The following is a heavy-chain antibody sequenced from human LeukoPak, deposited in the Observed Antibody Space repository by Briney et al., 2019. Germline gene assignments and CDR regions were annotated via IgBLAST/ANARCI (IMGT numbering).Heavy chain of an antibody. CDR3: ARHLSDITSSPNY. Sequence: GEPLKISCKGSGYIFSSYWIAWVRQMAGKGLEWMGVIYPRDARTTYSPSFQNQVTISADKSISTAYLQWTSLKASATAMYYCARHLSDITSSPNYWGPGTLVTVSS. CDR2: IYPRDART. V-gene: IGHV5-51*01. J-gene: IGHJ4*02. D-gene: IGHD2-2*01. CDR1: GYIFSSYW.